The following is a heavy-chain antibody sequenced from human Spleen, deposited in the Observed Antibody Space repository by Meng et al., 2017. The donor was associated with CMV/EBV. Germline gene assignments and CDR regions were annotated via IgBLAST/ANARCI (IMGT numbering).Heavy chain of an antibody. V-gene: IGHV1-2*02. CDR1: GFTFSDYY. CDR3: ARLYNLNYRLEDY. Sequence: ASVKVSCKASGFTFSDYYMHWVRQAPGQGFEWMGWINPRNGDTNYAHRFQDRVTMTRDTSINTAYMELSRLRSDDTAVYFCARLYNLNYRLEDYWGQGTLVTVSS. D-gene: IGHD1-7*01. CDR2: INPRNGDT. J-gene: IGHJ4*02.